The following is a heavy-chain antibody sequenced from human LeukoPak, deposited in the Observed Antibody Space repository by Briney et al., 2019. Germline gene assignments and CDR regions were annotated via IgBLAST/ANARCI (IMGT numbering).Heavy chain of an antibody. CDR1: GFTFDDYA. CDR2: INTDGSST. CDR3: ERGSGSYLGGGFDP. J-gene: IGHJ5*02. Sequence: GGSLRLSCAASGFTFDDYAMHWVRQAPGKGLVWVSRINTDGSSTSYADSVKGRFTISRDNAKNTLYLQMNSLRAEDTAVYYCERGSGSYLGGGFDPWGQGTRVTVSS. D-gene: IGHD3-10*01. V-gene: IGHV3-74*01.